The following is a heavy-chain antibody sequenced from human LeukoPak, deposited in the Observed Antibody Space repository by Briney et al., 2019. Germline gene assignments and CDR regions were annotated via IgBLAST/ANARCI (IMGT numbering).Heavy chain of an antibody. CDR1: GGTFSSYA. J-gene: IGHJ5*02. D-gene: IGHD3-22*01. CDR2: IIPIFGTA. Sequence: ASVKVSCKASGGTFSSYAISWVRQAPGQGLEWMGGIIPIFGTANYAQKFQGRVTITADESTSTAYVELSSLRSEDTAVYYCASWHYYDSSGYYPPGFDPWGQGTLVTVSS. CDR3: ASWHYYDSSGYYPPGFDP. V-gene: IGHV1-69*13.